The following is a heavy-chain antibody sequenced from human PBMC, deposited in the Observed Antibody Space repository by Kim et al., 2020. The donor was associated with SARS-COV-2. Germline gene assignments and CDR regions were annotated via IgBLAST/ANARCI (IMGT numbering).Heavy chain of an antibody. CDR2: MSYSGSS. V-gene: IGHV4-59*01. CDR1: GGSITTSY. CDR3: AGHSYNSGGSFDY. J-gene: IGHJ4*02. D-gene: IGHD3-22*01. Sequence: SETLSLTCTVSGGSITTSYWSWNRQPPGKGLEWIGFMSYSGSSNYSPSLRGRVTMTVDTSKNQFSLTMTSLTSADTAVYYCAGHSYNSGGSFDYWGRGTLVTISS.